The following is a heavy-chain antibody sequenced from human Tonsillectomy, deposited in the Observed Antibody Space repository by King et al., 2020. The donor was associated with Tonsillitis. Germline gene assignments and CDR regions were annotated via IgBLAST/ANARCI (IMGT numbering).Heavy chain of an antibody. D-gene: IGHD5-18*01. J-gene: IGHJ4*02. CDR2: LIPIYNTA. V-gene: IGHV1-69*01. CDR1: GGNFTNYV. CDR3: ARGGGYSYGSR. Sequence: QLVQSGAEVKKPGSSVKVSCKAAGGNFTNYVITWVRQAPGQGLDWMGGLIPIYNTANYAQRFQDRLTITADESTSTTYMELSSLRSDETAMYFCARGGGYSYGSRWGQGTPVTVSS.